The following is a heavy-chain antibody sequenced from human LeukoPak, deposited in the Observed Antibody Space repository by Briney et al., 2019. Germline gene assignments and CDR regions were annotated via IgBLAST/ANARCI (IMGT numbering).Heavy chain of an antibody. J-gene: IGHJ5*02. CDR1: GYSISSGYY. CDR2: IYTSGST. D-gene: IGHD2-15*01. V-gene: IGHV4-61*02. CDR3: ARDVVVVAAIWFDP. Sequence: SETLSLTCTVSGYSISSGYYWGWIRQPAGKGLEWIGRIYTSGSTNYNPSLKSRVTISVDTSKNQFSLKLSSVTAADTAVYYCARDVVVVAAIWFDPWGQGTLVTVSS.